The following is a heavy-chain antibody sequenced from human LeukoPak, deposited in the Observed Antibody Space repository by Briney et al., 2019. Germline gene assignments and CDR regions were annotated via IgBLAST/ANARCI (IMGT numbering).Heavy chain of an antibody. CDR3: ARHSSVYGAGSYLHY. D-gene: IGHD3-10*01. Sequence: SETLSVTCTVSLGSISSSTYYWGWIRHPPGKGLEWLGSVYYTGSTYYNPPLKSRVTTSVDTSKNHFSLKLRAVTAADTAVYYCARHSSVYGAGSYLHYWGQGTLVTVSS. CDR2: VYYTGST. CDR1: LGSISSSTYY. V-gene: IGHV4-39*01. J-gene: IGHJ4*02.